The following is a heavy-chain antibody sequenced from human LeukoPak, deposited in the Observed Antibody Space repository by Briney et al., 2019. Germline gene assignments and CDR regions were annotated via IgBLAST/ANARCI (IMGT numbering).Heavy chain of an antibody. CDR1: GYTFTGYH. Sequence: ASVKVSCKASGYTFTGYHLHWVRQAPGQGLEWMGWIYPNTGGTKSTQKFQGRVSMTRDTSITTAYMEINRLTSDDTAVYYCAREPGTATGYWGQGTLVTVSS. V-gene: IGHV1-2*02. CDR2: IYPNTGGT. CDR3: AREPGTATGY. D-gene: IGHD1-1*01. J-gene: IGHJ4*02.